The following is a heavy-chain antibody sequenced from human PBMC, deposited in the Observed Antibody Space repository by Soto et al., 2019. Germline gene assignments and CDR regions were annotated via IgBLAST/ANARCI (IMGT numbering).Heavy chain of an antibody. Sequence: SETLSLTCTVSGGSISSSSYYWGWIRQSPGKGLEWIGSIYYSGSTYYNPSLKSRVTISVDTSKNQFSLKLSSVTAADTAVYYCARLGAARVRRYSQHWGQGTLVTVSS. CDR2: IYYSGST. CDR3: ARLGAARVRRYSQH. D-gene: IGHD6-6*01. J-gene: IGHJ1*01. CDR1: GGSISSSSYY. V-gene: IGHV4-39*01.